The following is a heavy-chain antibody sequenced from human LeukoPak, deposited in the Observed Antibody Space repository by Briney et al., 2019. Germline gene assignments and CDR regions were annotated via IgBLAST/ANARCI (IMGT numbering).Heavy chain of an antibody. J-gene: IGHJ6*03. CDR2: ISGSGGST. CDR1: GFTFSSYA. V-gene: IGHV3-23*01. D-gene: IGHD2-2*01. CDR3: AKDIVVVPAAMFGPNYYYYMDV. Sequence: PGGSLRLSCAASGFTFSSYAMSWVRQAPGKGLEWVSAISGSGGSTYYADSVKGRFTISRDNSKNTLYLQMNSLRAEDTAVYYCAKDIVVVPAAMFGPNYYYYMDVWGKGTTVTVSS.